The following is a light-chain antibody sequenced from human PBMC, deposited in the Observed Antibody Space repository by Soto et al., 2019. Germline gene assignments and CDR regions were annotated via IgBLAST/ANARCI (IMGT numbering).Light chain of an antibody. CDR2: EVN. J-gene: IGLJ2*01. CDR3: TSYTNTNYVI. CDR1: SSDVGGFDY. Sequence: QSALTQPASVSGSPGQSITISCTGTSSDVGGFDYVSWYQQHRGKAPKLIISEVNNRPSGVSTRFSGSKSDNTASLTISGLQTEDEADYYCTSYTNTNYVIFGGGTQLTVL. V-gene: IGLV2-14*01.